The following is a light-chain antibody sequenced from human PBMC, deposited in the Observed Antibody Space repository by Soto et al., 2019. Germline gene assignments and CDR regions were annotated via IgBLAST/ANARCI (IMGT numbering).Light chain of an antibody. CDR1: QGISSY. V-gene: IGKV1-8*01. CDR2: AAS. CDR3: QQYYSYPPWT. J-gene: IGKJ1*01. Sequence: AIRITQSPSAFSASTGDRATIACRASQGISSYLAWYQQKPGKAPKLLIYAASTLQSEVPSRFSGSGSGTDFTLTISCLQSEDFATYYCQQYYSYPPWTFGQGKKVEIK.